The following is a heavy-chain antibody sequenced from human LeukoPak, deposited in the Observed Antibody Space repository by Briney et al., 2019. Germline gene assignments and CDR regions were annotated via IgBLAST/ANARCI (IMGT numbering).Heavy chain of an antibody. D-gene: IGHD1-1*01. CDR3: ARGRTRLDY. CDR1: GFTFSSYW. V-gene: IGHV3-7*01. J-gene: IGHJ4*02. CDR2: IKQDGSEE. Sequence: GGSLRLSCAASGFTFSSYWMTWVRQAPGKGLEWVANIKQDGSEEYYVDSVKGRFTISRDNAKNSLFLQMNSLRAEDTAMYYCARGRTRLDYWGQGTLVTVSS.